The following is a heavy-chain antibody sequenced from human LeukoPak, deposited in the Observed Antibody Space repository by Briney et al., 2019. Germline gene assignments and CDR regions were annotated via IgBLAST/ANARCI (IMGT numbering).Heavy chain of an antibody. D-gene: IGHD3-3*01. CDR2: ISDGGTT. CDR3: ARDAGRSGCAH. V-gene: IGHV3-53*01. CDR1: GFSVSNNY. J-gene: IGHJ4*02. Sequence: PGGSLRLSCAASGFSVSNNYMSWVRRAPGKGLEWVSVISDGGTTYYTDSVKGRFTISRDDSKNTLYLQTSGLKADDTAMYYCARDAGRSGCAHWGQGTLVTVSS.